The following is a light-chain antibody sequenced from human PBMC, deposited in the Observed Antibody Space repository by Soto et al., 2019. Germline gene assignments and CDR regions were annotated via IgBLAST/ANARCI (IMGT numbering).Light chain of an antibody. J-gene: IGLJ1*01. CDR3: SSYTSGSTLDYV. CDR2: EIS. V-gene: IGLV2-14*01. Sequence: QSALTQPASVSGSPGQSITISCTGTSSDVGGYNYVSWYQQHPAKAPKLMIYEISNRPSGVSHRFSGSKSGNTASLTISRVQEEDEADYYGSSYTSGSTLDYVFGTGTKVTVL. CDR1: SSDVGGYNY.